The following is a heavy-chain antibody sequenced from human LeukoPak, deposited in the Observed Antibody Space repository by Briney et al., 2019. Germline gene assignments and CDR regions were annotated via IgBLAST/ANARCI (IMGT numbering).Heavy chain of an antibody. V-gene: IGHV1-8*01. CDR3: ARXLGYCSGGSCYSGH. CDR1: GHTFTSYD. D-gene: IGHD2-15*01. Sequence: ASVKVSCKASGHTFTSYDINWVRQATGQGLEWMGWMNPNSGNTGYAQKFQGRVTMTRNTSISTVYMELSSLRSEDTAVYYCARXLGYCSGGSCYSGHWGQGTLVTVSS. J-gene: IGHJ4*02. CDR2: MNPNSGNT.